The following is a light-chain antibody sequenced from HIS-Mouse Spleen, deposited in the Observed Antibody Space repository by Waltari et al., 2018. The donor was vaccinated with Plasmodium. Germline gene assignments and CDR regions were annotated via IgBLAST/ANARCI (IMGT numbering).Light chain of an antibody. CDR2: DNN. CDR1: SSHIGNNY. V-gene: IGLV1-51*01. J-gene: IGLJ2*01. Sequence: QSVLTQPPSVSAAPGQKVPIPCPGSSSHIGNNYVSWNQQLPGTAPKLHIYDNNKRPSGIPDRFSGSKSGTSATLGITGLQTGDEADYYCGTWDSSLSAGVVFGGGTKLTVL. CDR3: GTWDSSLSAGVV.